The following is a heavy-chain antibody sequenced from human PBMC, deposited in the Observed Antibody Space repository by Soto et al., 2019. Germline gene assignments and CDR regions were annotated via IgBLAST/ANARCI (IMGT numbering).Heavy chain of an antibody. D-gene: IGHD3-22*01. CDR2: ISSGSGDT. V-gene: IGHV3-23*01. J-gene: IGHJ1*01. CDR1: GFSFSSAW. Sequence: GGSLRLSCAASGFSFSSAWMIWVRQAPGKGLEWVSAISSGSGDTYYADSVKGRFIISRDSSKNILYLQMNSLRAEDTAVYYCAKVGDSSGYAKYFHHWGQGTLVTVSS. CDR3: AKVGDSSGYAKYFHH.